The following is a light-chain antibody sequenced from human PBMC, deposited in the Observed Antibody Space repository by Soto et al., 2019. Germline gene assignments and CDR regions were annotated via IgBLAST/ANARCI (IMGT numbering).Light chain of an antibody. CDR1: QSVTSGY. Sequence: EIVLTQSPGTLSLSPRERATLSCRASQSVTSGYLAWYQQKRGQAPRLLIYDASRRATGIPDRFSGSGSGTDFTLIITRLEAEDFAVYYCQQYGSSPTFGQGTRLEI. CDR2: DAS. V-gene: IGKV3-20*01. J-gene: IGKJ2*01. CDR3: QQYGSSPT.